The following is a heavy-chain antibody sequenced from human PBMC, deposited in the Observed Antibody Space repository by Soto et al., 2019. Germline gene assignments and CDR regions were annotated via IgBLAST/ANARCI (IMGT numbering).Heavy chain of an antibody. Sequence: QVQLQESCTGLVKPSQTLSLTCTVSGGSISSGGYYWSWIRQHPGKGLEWIGYIYYSGSTYYNPSLKSRVTISVDTSKNQFSLKLSSVTAADTPVYYCARGGRRSPGMDVWGQGTTVTVSS. V-gene: IGHV4-31*03. CDR2: IYYSGST. J-gene: IGHJ6*02. CDR1: GGSISSGGYY. CDR3: ARGGRRSPGMDV.